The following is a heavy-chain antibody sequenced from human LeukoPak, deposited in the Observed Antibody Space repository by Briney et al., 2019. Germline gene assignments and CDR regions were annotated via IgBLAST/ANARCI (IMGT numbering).Heavy chain of an antibody. CDR2: IYSGGST. Sequence: GGSLRLSCAASGFTVSSNYMGWVRQAPGKGLEWVSVIYSGGSTNYADSVKGRFTISRDNSKDTLYLQMNSLRAEDTAVYYCTVARGVRIIRYWAQGTLVTVSS. CDR1: GFTVSSNY. D-gene: IGHD3-10*01. V-gene: IGHV3-53*01. CDR3: TVARGVRIIRY. J-gene: IGHJ4*02.